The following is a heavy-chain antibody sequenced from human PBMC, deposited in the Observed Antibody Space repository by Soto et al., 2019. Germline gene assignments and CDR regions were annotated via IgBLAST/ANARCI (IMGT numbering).Heavy chain of an antibody. J-gene: IGHJ5*02. CDR1: GYTFTSYY. Sequence: GASVKVSCKASGYTFTSYYMHWVRQAPGQGLEWMGIINPSGGSTSYAQKFQGRVTMTRDTSTSTVYMELSSLRSEDTAVYYCASALGHEQQLVTVNPWGQGTLVTVSS. CDR3: ASALGHEQQLVTVNP. D-gene: IGHD6-13*01. V-gene: IGHV1-46*01. CDR2: INPSGGST.